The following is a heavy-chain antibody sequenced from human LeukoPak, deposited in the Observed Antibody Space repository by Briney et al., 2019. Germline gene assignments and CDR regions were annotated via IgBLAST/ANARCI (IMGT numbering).Heavy chain of an antibody. V-gene: IGHV3-23*01. CDR1: GFKFSNYA. CDR3: AKSILGTAGLLDN. Sequence: GGSLRLSCEASGFKFSNYAMSWVRQAPGKGLEWVSLLSGRGRHASYTDSVKGRFTISTDNSKNTLFLQMNSLRVDDTAVYYCAKSILGTAGLLDNWGQGTLVTVSS. CDR2: LSGRGRHA. J-gene: IGHJ4*02. D-gene: IGHD5-18*01.